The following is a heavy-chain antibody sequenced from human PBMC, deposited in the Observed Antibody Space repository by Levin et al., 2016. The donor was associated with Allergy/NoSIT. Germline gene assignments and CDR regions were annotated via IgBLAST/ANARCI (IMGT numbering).Heavy chain of an antibody. D-gene: IGHD2-2*01. CDR2: IYHGGSS. CDR3: ARGTLYSGKYFDY. V-gene: IGHV4-30-2*01. Sequence: RQAPGKGLEWIGYIYHGGSSYYNPSLKSRVTISVDRSKNQFSLKLNSVTAADTAVYYCARGTLYSGKYFDYWGQGTLVTSPQ. J-gene: IGHJ4*02.